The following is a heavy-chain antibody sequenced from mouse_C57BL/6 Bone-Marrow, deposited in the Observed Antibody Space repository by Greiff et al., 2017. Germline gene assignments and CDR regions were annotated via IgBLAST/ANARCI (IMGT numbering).Heavy chain of an antibody. V-gene: IGHV5-4*01. D-gene: IGHD2-1*01. CDR1: GFTFSSYA. CDR3: AREGGLYYGNYGRLAY. CDR2: ISDGGSYT. Sequence: EVKLVESGGGLVKPGGSLKLSCAASGFTFSSYAMSWVRQTPEKRLEWVATISDGGSYTYYPDNVKGRFTISRDNAKNNLYLQMSHLKSEDTAMYYCAREGGLYYGNYGRLAYWGQGTLVTVSA. J-gene: IGHJ3*01.